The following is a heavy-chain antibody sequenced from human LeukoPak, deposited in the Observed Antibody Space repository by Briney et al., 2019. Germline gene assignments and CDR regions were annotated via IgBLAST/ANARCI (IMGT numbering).Heavy chain of an antibody. CDR2: ISSDYDR. CDR3: AKSAGVATIYFDS. CDR1: GFAFSSYA. Sequence: GGSLRLSCTASGFAFSSYAMAWVRQAPGKGLEGVAAISSDYDRVHEDSVKGRFTISRDNSKSTLYLQMDNLRAEDTALYFCAKSAGVATIYFDSWGQGALVTVSS. V-gene: IGHV3-23*01. D-gene: IGHD5-12*01. J-gene: IGHJ4*02.